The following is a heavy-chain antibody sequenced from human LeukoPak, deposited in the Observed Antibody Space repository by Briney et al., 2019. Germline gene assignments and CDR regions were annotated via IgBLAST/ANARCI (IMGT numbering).Heavy chain of an antibody. D-gene: IGHD3-9*01. V-gene: IGHV3-30-3*01. J-gene: IGHJ6*02. CDR2: ISYGGSSK. CDR3: ARVEMTGEGNYYYYGMDV. CDR1: GFTFSSYT. Sequence: PGGSLRLSCAASGFTFSSYTMHWVRQAPGKGLEWVAVISYGGSSKYYADSVKGRFTISRDNPYNTLYLQMSSLRTEDTAVYYCARVEMTGEGNYYYYGMDVWGQGTTVTVSS.